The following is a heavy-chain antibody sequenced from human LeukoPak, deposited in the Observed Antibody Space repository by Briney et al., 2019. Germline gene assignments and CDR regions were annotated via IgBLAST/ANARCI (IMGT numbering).Heavy chain of an antibody. CDR3: TRALIGYCSSTSCYNLEAHYYFDY. D-gene: IGHD2-2*02. V-gene: IGHV3-49*04. J-gene: IGHJ4*02. CDR1: GFTFGDYA. CDR2: IRSKAYGGTT. Sequence: GGSLRLSCTASGFTFGDYAMSWVRQAPGKGLEWVGFIRSKAYGGTTEYAASVKGRFTISRDDSKSIAYLQMNSLKTGDTAVYYCTRALIGYCSSTSCYNLEAHYYFDYWGQGTLVTVSS.